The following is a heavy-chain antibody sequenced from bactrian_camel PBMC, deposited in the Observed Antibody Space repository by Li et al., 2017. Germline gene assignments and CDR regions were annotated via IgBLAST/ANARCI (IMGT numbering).Heavy chain of an antibody. CDR2: ISSDGST. J-gene: IGHJ4*01. CDR1: GFTFSSYD. Sequence: DVQLVECGGGLVQPGGSLRITCTASGFTFSSYDMNWLRQAPGNECELVSTISSDGSTYYADSVKGRFTISKDKDHVKNTLFLEMTNLKADDTAMYYCTADTVKASLATIAQFAAYEGHGTQVTVS. V-gene: IGHV3S67*01. D-gene: IGHD4*01.